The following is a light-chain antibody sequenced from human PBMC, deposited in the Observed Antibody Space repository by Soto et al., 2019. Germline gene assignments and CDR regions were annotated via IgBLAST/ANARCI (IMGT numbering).Light chain of an antibody. J-gene: IGLJ1*01. CDR2: NNN. CDR1: SSNIGSNT. V-gene: IGLV1-44*01. Sequence: QSVLTQPPSASGTPGQRVTISCSGSSSNIGSNTVNWYQQLPGTAPKLLIYNNNQRPSGVPDLFSGYKSGTSASLAISGLQSEDEADYYCAAWDDSLNGLVFGTGTKLTVL. CDR3: AAWDDSLNGLV.